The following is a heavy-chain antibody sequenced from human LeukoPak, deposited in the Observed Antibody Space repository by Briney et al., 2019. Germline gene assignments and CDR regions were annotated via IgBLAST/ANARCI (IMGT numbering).Heavy chain of an antibody. CDR1: GFTFSSYG. CDR3: AKEGVIGAVAGTVYFDY. J-gene: IGHJ4*02. D-gene: IGHD6-19*01. CDR2: ISYDGSNK. Sequence: PVRSLRLSCAASGFTFSSYGMHWVRQAPGKGLEWVAVISYDGSNKYYADSVKGRFTISRDNSKNTLYLQMNSLKAEDTAVYYCAKEGVIGAVAGTVYFDYWGQGTLVTVPP. V-gene: IGHV3-30*18.